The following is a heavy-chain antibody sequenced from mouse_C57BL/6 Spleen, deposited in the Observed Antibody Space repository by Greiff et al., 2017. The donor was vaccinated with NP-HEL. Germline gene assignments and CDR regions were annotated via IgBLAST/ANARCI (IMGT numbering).Heavy chain of an antibody. D-gene: IGHD2-3*01. J-gene: IGHJ4*01. CDR1: GYSITSGYY. V-gene: IGHV3-6*01. CDR3: ARGMGSYAMDY. CDR2: ISYDGSN. Sequence: EVKLQESGPGLVKPSQSLSLTCSVTGYSITSGYYWNWIRQFPGNKLEWMGYISYDGSNNYNPSLKNRISITRDTSKNQFFLKLNSVTTEDTATYYCARGMGSYAMDYWGQGTSVTVSS.